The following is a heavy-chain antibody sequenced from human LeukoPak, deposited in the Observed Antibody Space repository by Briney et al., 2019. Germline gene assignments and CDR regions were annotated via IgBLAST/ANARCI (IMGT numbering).Heavy chain of an antibody. CDR2: IWYDGSNK. V-gene: IGHV3-33*01. CDR1: GFTFSSYG. D-gene: IGHD5-18*01. CDR3: AGGGVDTAMLDY. J-gene: IGHJ4*02. Sequence: GRSLRLSCAASGFTFSSYGMHWVRQAPGKGLEWVAVIWYDGSNKYYADSVKGRFTISRDNSKNTLYLQMNSLRAEDTAVYYCAGGGVDTAMLDYWGQGTLVTVSS.